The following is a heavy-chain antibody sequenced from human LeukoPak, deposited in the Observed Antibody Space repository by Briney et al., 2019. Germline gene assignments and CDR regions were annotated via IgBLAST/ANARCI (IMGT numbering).Heavy chain of an antibody. CDR3: ARHFLWFGELFAY. D-gene: IGHD3-10*01. J-gene: IGHJ4*02. V-gene: IGHV3-7*01. CDR2: IKQDGSEK. CDR1: GFTFSSYW. Sequence: PGGSLRLSCAAAGFTFSSYWMSWVRQAPGKGLEWVANIKQDGSEKYYVDSVKGRFTISRDNAKNSLYLQMNSLRAEDTAVYYCARHFLWFGELFAYWGQGTLVTVSS.